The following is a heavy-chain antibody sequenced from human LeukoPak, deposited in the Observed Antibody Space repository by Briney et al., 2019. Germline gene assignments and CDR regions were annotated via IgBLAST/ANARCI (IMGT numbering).Heavy chain of an antibody. V-gene: IGHV4-31*03. J-gene: IGHJ4*02. Sequence: SETLSLTCSVSGGSISSGDYYWSWIRQHPGKGLEWIGYLHCSGSTYYHPSLKSRVSISVSTSKNRFSLQLSSVSAADTAVYYCARVIGYDQLDYWGQGTLVTVSS. CDR2: LHCSGST. CDR3: ARVIGYDQLDY. D-gene: IGHD5-12*01. CDR1: GGSISSGDYY.